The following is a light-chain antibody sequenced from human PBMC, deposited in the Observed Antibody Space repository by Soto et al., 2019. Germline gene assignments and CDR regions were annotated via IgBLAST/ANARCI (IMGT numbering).Light chain of an antibody. J-gene: IGLJ3*02. CDR3: SSYTSSSTHWV. Sequence: QSALTQPASVSGSPGQSITISCTGTSSDVGGYNYVSWYQQHPGKAPKLMIYEVSNRPSGVSNRFSGSKSGNTASLTISGVQAEDEADYYCSSYTSSSTHWVFGGGTKRAVL. CDR1: SSDVGGYNY. CDR2: EVS. V-gene: IGLV2-14*01.